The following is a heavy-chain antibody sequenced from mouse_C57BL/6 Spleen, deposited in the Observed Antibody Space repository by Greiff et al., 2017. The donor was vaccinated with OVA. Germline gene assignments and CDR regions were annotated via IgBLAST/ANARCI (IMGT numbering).Heavy chain of an antibody. D-gene: IGHD1-1*01. J-gene: IGHJ4*01. Sequence: EVQLQQSGAELVKPGASVKLSCTASGFNIKDYYMHWVKQRTEQGLEWIGRIDPEDGETKYAPKFQGQATITADTSSNTAYLQLSSLTSEDTAVYYCARSDTTVVTPYYYAMDYWGQGTSVTVSS. CDR3: ARSDTTVVTPYYYAMDY. CDR2: IDPEDGET. V-gene: IGHV14-2*01. CDR1: GFNIKDYY.